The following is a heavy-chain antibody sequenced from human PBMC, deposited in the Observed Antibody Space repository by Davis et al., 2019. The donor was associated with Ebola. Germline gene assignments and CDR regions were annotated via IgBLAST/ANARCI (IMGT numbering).Heavy chain of an antibody. D-gene: IGHD1-26*01. CDR1: GYTFTSYG. V-gene: IGHV1-18*01. Sequence: AASVKVSCKASGYTFTSYGISWVRQAPGQGLEWMGWISAYNGNTNYAQKLQGRVTMTRDTSTSTVYMELSSLRSEDTAVYYCARQESGSYRLDAFDIWGQGTMVTVSS. CDR3: ARQESGSYRLDAFDI. J-gene: IGHJ3*02. CDR2: ISAYNGNT.